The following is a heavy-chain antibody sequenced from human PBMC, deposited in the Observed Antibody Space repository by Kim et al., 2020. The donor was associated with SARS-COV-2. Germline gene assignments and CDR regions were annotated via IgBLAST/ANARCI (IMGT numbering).Heavy chain of an antibody. V-gene: IGHV3-15*01. CDR3: TTALFYYYYGMDV. J-gene: IGHJ6*02. Sequence: GGSLRLSCAASGFTFSNAWMSWVRQAPGKGLEWVGRIKSKTDGGTTDYAAPVKGRFTISRDDSKNTLYLQMNSLKTEDTAVYYCTTALFYYYYGMDVWGQGTTVTVSS. CDR1: GFTFSNAW. CDR2: IKSKTDGGTT.